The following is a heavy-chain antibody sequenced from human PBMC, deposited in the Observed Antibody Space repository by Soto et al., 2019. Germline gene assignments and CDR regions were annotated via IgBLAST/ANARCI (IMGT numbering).Heavy chain of an antibody. Sequence: GGSLRLSCAASGFTFSSYGMHWVRQAPGKRLEWVAVISYDGSNKYYADSVKGRFTISRDNSKNTLYLQMNSLRAEDTAVYYCAKVPMATRDNWFDPWGQGTLVTVSS. CDR3: AKVPMATRDNWFDP. CDR2: ISYDGSNK. V-gene: IGHV3-30*18. D-gene: IGHD5-12*01. J-gene: IGHJ5*02. CDR1: GFTFSSYG.